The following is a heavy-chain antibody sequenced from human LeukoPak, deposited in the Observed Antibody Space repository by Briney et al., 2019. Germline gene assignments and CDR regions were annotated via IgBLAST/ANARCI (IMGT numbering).Heavy chain of an antibody. CDR2: ISGSGSGT. CDR3: AKRTSYGNFDY. J-gene: IGHJ4*02. CDR1: GFSFPNYA. V-gene: IGHV3-23*01. Sequence: GGSLRLSCAASGFSFPNYAMSRVRRAPGKGLEWVSCISGSGSGTYYADSVKGRFTISRDNSKNTLYLQMNSLRAEDTAIYYCAKRTSYGNFDYWGQGTLVTVSS. D-gene: IGHD5-18*01.